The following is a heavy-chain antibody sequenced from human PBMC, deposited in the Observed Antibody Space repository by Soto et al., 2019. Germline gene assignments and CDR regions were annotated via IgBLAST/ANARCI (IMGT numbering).Heavy chain of an antibody. CDR3: ARERPTEKELLWDYYYYGMDV. D-gene: IGHD1-26*01. J-gene: IGHJ6*02. V-gene: IGHV1-18*01. CDR1: GYTFTSYG. Sequence: GASVKVSCKASGYTFTSYGISWVRQAPGQGLEWMGWISAYNGNTNYAQKLQGRVTMTTDTSTSTAYMELRSLRSDDTAVYYCARERPTEKELLWDYYYYGMDVWGQGTTVTVSS. CDR2: ISAYNGNT.